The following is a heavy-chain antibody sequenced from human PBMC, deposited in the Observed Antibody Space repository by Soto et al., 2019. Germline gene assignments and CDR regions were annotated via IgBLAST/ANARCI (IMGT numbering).Heavy chain of an antibody. V-gene: IGHV3-48*02. CDR1: GFTLSSYS. CDR2: ISSSSSTI. Sequence: EVQLVESGGGLVQPGGSLRLSCEAAGFTLSSYSMNWARQAPGQGLEWVSYISSSSSTIYYADSVKGRFTISRDNAKISLYLPMNSLRDEDTAVYYCARDNPRSSGWDVWGQGTTVTVSS. J-gene: IGHJ6*01. CDR3: ARDNPRSSGWDV.